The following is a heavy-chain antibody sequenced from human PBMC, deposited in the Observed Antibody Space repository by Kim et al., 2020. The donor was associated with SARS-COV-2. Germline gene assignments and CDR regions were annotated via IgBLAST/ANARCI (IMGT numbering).Heavy chain of an antibody. J-gene: IGHJ5*02. CDR2: INTNTGNP. CDR3: ASTFWSGYTSWFDP. Sequence: ASVKVSCKASGYTFTSYAMNWLRQAPGQGLEWMGWINTNTGNPTYAQGFTGRFVFSLDTSVSTAYLQISSLKAEDTAVYYCASTFWSGYTSWFDPWGQGTLVTVSS. D-gene: IGHD3-3*01. V-gene: IGHV7-4-1*02. CDR1: GYTFTSYA.